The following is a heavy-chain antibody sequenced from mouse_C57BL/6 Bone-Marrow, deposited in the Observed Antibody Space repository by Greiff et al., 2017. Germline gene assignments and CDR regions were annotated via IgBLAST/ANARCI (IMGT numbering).Heavy chain of an antibody. D-gene: IGHD2-1*01. J-gene: IGHJ2*01. CDR1: GYTFTSYG. V-gene: IGHV1-81*01. CDR2: IYPRSGNT. Sequence: VHLVESGAELARPGASVKLSCKASGYTFTSYGISWVKQRTGQGLEWIGEIYPRSGNTYYNEKFKGKATLTADKSSSTAYMELRSLTSEDSAVYFCARRDPYGNYEGWGQGTTLTVSS. CDR3: ARRDPYGNYEG.